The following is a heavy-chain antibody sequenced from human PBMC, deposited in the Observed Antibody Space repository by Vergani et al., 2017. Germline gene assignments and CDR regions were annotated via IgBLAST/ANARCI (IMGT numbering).Heavy chain of an antibody. Sequence: DVHLAESGGGFFQPGGSLRLSCSASGFSFNSYWMHWVRQVPGKGLLWVSRIKSDGSITAYADSVKGRFTISRDNAQNTLYLQMNSLRVEDTGVYYCAKTFYYDVSGPFVYYYYNMDVWGQGTTVTVSS. CDR3: AKTFYYDVSGPFVYYYYNMDV. CDR2: IKSDGSIT. V-gene: IGHV3-74*03. J-gene: IGHJ6*02. CDR1: GFSFNSYW. D-gene: IGHD3-22*01.